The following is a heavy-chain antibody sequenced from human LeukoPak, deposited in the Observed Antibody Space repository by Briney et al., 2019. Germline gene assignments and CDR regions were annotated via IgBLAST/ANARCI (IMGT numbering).Heavy chain of an antibody. CDR2: ISSSSSYI. CDR3: ARREAYSSGWYFWFDP. Sequence: GGSLRLSCAASGFTFSSYSMNWVRQAPGKGLEWVSSISSSSSYIYYEDSVKGRFTISRDNAKNSLYLQMNSLRAEDTAVYYCARREAYSSGWYFWFDPWGQGTLVTVSS. V-gene: IGHV3-21*01. CDR1: GFTFSSYS. J-gene: IGHJ5*02. D-gene: IGHD6-19*01.